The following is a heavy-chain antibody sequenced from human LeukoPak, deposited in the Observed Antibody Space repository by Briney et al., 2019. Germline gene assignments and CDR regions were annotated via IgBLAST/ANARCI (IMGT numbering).Heavy chain of an antibody. CDR2: IKQDGSEK. Sequence: GGSLRLSCAASGVTFSNYWMSWVRQAPGKGLEWVANIKQDGSEKPSVDSVKGRFTVSRDNAKNSLYLQMNNLRAEDTAVYYCAKNNGGAFDIWGQGTMVTVSS. J-gene: IGHJ3*02. CDR3: AKNNGGAFDI. D-gene: IGHD4-23*01. V-gene: IGHV3-7*02. CDR1: GVTFSNYW.